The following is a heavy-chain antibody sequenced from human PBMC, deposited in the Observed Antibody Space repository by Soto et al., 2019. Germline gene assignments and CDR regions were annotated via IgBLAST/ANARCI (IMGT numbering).Heavy chain of an antibody. CDR1: GCTFTTYG. CDR2: ISPYNGTT. Sequence: GASVMVSCKASGCTFTTYGISWVRQAPGQGLEWMGWISPYNGTTKYAEKFQGEMTMTTDTATSTAYMDLRSLRSDDTAVYYCARDGERDTGLNFYYYLHGMDAWGQGTRVTVSS. J-gene: IGHJ6*02. D-gene: IGHD1-1*01. V-gene: IGHV1-18*04. CDR3: ARDGERDTGLNFYYYLHGMDA.